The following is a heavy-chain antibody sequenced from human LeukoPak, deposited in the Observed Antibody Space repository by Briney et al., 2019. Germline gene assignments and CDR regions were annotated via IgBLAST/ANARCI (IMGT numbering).Heavy chain of an antibody. J-gene: IGHJ6*02. CDR1: GGSISSYY. Sequence: SETLSLTCTDAGGSISSYYWSWIRQPPGKGLEWLGYIYYSGSTNYNPSLKSRVTISVDTSKNQFSLKLSSVTAADTAVYYCARGYSSGWYYYYGMDVWGQGTTVTVSS. V-gene: IGHV4-59*01. CDR3: ARGYSSGWYYYYGMDV. CDR2: IYYSGST. D-gene: IGHD6-19*01.